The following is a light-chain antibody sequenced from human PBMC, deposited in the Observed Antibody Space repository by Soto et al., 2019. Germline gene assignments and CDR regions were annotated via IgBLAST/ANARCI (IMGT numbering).Light chain of an antibody. CDR2: GAS. J-gene: IGKJ2*01. CDR1: QTISSS. V-gene: IGKV3-15*01. CDR3: QQYDNWPYT. Sequence: EIVLTQSPATLSVSPGEGATLSCRASQTISSSLAWYQQKPGQAPRLLIFGASTRATGIPATFSGSGSGTEFTLTISSLQSEDFAFYYCQQYDNWPYTFGQGTKLEI.